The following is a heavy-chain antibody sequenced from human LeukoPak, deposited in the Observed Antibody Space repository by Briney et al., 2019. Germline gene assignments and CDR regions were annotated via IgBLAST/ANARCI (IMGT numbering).Heavy chain of an antibody. J-gene: IGHJ4*02. CDR3: ARHGIVDSSRKYYFDY. CDR2: IYYSGST. D-gene: IGHD6-13*01. Sequence: TSETLSLTCSVSGGSTNTYYWSWIRQPPGKGLEWIGYIYYSGSTSYNPSLKSRVTISVDTSKNQFSLDLSSVTAADTAVYYCARHGIVDSSRKYYFDYWGQGTQVTVSS. V-gene: IGHV4-59*08. CDR1: GGSTNTYY.